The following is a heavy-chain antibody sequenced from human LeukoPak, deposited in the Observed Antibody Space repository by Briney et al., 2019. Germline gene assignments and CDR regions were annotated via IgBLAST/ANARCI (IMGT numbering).Heavy chain of an antibody. CDR2: IYYSGST. CDR1: GGSISSSDYY. V-gene: IGHV4-39*07. J-gene: IGHJ4*02. CDR3: ARVGVTGFSGYYFDY. Sequence: SETLSLTCTVSGGSISSSDYYWGWIRQPPGKGLEWIGGIYYSGSTYYNPSLKSRVTISVDTSKNQFSLKLSSVTAADTAVYYCARVGVTGFSGYYFDYWGQGTLVTVSS. D-gene: IGHD3-9*01.